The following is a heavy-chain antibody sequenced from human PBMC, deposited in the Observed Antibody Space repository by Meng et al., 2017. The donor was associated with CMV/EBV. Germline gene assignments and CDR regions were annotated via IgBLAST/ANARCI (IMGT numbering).Heavy chain of an antibody. J-gene: IGHJ3*02. CDR2: ISSSGSTI. CDR1: GFTFSSYE. V-gene: IGHV3-48*03. CDR3: ARDCRVRFLEWSTPGCDAFDI. D-gene: IGHD3-3*01. Sequence: GGSLRLSCAASGFTFSSYEMNWVRQAPGKGLEWVSYISSSGSTIYYADSVKGRFTISRDNAKNSLYLQMNSLRAEDTAVYYCARDCRVRFLEWSTPGCDAFDIWGQGTMVTVSS.